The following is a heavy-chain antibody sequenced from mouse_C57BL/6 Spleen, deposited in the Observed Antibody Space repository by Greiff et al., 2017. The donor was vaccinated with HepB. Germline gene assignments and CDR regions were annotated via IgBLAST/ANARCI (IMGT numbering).Heavy chain of an antibody. CDR2: IDPNSGGT. CDR1: GYTFTSYW. Sequence: VKLQQPGAELVKPGASVKLSCKASGYTFTSYWMHWVKQRPGRGLEWIGRIDPNSGGTKYNEKFKSKATLTVDKPSSTAYMQLSSLTSEDSAVYYCAREGSRQLRPLDAMDYWGQGTSVTVSS. V-gene: IGHV1-72*01. J-gene: IGHJ4*01. D-gene: IGHD3-2*02. CDR3: AREGSRQLRPLDAMDY.